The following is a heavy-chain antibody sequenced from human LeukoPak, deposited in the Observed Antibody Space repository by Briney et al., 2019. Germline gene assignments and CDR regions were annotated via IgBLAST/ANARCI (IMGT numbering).Heavy chain of an antibody. CDR3: ARAVLYCSSTSCYVEYYFGY. Sequence: GGSLRLSCAASGFTFSSHGMHWVRQAPGKGLEWVAVIWYDGSNKYYADSVKGRFTISRDNSKNTLYLQMNSLRAEDTAVYYCARAVLYCSSTSCYVEYYFGYWGQGTLVTVSS. J-gene: IGHJ4*02. CDR2: IWYDGSNK. D-gene: IGHD2-2*01. V-gene: IGHV3-33*01. CDR1: GFTFSSHG.